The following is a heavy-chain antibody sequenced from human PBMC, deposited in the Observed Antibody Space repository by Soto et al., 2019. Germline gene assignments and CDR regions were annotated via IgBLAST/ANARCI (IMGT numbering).Heavy chain of an antibody. CDR2: INPSGAST. Sequence: QVQLVQSGAEVKKPGASVKVSCKASGYTFTSYYMYWVRQAPGLGLEWMGIINPSGASTSFAQKFQGRVTMTRDTSTSTVYMELSSLRSDDTAVYFCARATSGVRSYEGVDYWGQGTLVTVSS. CDR1: GYTFTSYY. CDR3: ARATSGVRSYEGVDY. D-gene: IGHD1-26*01. J-gene: IGHJ4*02. V-gene: IGHV1-46*01.